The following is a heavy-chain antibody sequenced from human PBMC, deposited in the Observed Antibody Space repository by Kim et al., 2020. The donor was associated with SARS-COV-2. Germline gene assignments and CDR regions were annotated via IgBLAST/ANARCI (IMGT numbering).Heavy chain of an antibody. J-gene: IGHJ5*02. Sequence: GVSLRLSCVASGFTFNSYAMTWVRQAPGKGLEWLSTITGGEGNTYYADSVKGRLTISRDNSKNTLFLQMNTLRAEDTAIYYCARAKTGSSYSSSDHWGQGTLVTVSS. CDR3: ARAKTGSSYSSSDH. D-gene: IGHD6-6*01. V-gene: IGHV3-23*01. CDR1: GFTFNSYA. CDR2: ITGGEGNT.